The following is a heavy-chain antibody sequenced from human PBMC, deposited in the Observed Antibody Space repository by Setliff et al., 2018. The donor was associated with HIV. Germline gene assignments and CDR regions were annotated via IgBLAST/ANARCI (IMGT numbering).Heavy chain of an antibody. J-gene: IGHJ6*03. CDR2: IGSKARGATT. Sequence: GGSLRLSCAASGFTFSSYSMNWVRQAPGKGLEWVGFIGSKARGATTEYAASVKGRFTISRDDSKSIAYLQMNSLKTEDTAVYYCTRAYYNFWSGLHKYYYYYMDVWGKGTTVTVSS. CDR1: GFTFSSYS. V-gene: IGHV3-49*04. D-gene: IGHD3-3*01. CDR3: TRAYYNFWSGLHKYYYYYMDV.